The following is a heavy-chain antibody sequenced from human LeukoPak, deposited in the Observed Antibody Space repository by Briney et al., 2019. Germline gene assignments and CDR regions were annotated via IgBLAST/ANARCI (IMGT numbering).Heavy chain of an antibody. CDR1: GFTFSSYA. V-gene: IGHV3-23*01. J-gene: IGHJ4*02. D-gene: IGHD4-17*01. CDR2: ITGSGGRT. Sequence: GGSLRLSCAASGFTFSSYAMNWVRQAPGKGLEWVSAITGSGGRTYYADSVKGRFTISRDNSKNTLYLQMNSLRAEDTAVYYCAKDMSYGDGIDYWGQGTLVTVSS. CDR3: AKDMSYGDGIDY.